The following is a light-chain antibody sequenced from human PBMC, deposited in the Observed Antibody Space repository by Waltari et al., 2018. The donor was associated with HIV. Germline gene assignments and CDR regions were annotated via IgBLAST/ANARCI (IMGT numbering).Light chain of an antibody. CDR2: AAS. CDR3: QQSYSTPASS. CDR1: QSISSY. J-gene: IGKJ2*03. Sequence: DIHMTQSPSSLSASVGDRLPITCRASQSISSYLNWYQQKPGKAPKLLIYAASSLQSGVPSRFSGSGSGTDFTLTISSLQPEDFATYYCQQSYSTPASSFGQGTKLEIK. V-gene: IGKV1-39*01.